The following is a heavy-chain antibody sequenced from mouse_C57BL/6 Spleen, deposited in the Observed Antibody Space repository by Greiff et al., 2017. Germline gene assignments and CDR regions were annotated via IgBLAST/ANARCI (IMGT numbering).Heavy chain of an antibody. V-gene: IGHV1-64*01. CDR1: GYTFTSYW. CDR3: ARGTVVARGDYFDY. J-gene: IGHJ2*01. CDR2: IHPNSGST. D-gene: IGHD1-1*01. Sequence: QVHVKQPGAELVKPGASVKLSCKASGYTFTSYWMHWVKQRPGQGLEWIGMIHPNSGSTNYNEKFKSKATLTVDKSSSTAYMQLSSLTSEDSAVYYCARGTVVARGDYFDYWGQGTTLTVSS.